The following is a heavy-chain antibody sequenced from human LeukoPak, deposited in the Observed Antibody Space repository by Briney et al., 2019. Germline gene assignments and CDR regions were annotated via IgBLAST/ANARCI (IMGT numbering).Heavy chain of an antibody. J-gene: IGHJ4*02. D-gene: IGHD2-2*01. CDR3: ARVIRWLYCSSTSCYGAFDY. CDR1: GYSFTSYW. Sequence: GESLKISCKGSGYSFTSYWISWVRQMPGKGLEWMGIIYPGDSDTRYSPSFQGQVTISADKSISTAYLQWSSLKASDTAMYYCARVIRWLYCSSTSCYGAFDYWGQGTLVTVSS. V-gene: IGHV5-51*01. CDR2: IYPGDSDT.